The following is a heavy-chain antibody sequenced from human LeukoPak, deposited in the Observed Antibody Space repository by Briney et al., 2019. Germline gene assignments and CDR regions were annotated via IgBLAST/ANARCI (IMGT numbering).Heavy chain of an antibody. CDR1: GFTFSSYS. Sequence: PGGSLRLSCAASGFTFSSYSMNWVRQAPGKGLEWVSSISSSSCYIYYADSVKGRFTISRDNSKNTLYLQMNSLRAEDTAVYYCARSAHSSDAFDIWGQGTMVTVSS. J-gene: IGHJ3*02. CDR2: ISSSSCYI. V-gene: IGHV3-21*01. CDR3: ARSAHSSDAFDI. D-gene: IGHD6-13*01.